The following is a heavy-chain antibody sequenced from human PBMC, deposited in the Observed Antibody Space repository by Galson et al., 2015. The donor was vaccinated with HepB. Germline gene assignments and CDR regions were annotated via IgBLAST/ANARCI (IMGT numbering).Heavy chain of an antibody. CDR2: INAGNGNT. D-gene: IGHD6-19*01. CDR1: GYTFTSYA. J-gene: IGHJ4*02. Sequence: SVKVSCKASGYTFTSYAMHWVRQAPGQRLEWMGWINAGNGNTKYSQKFQGRVTITRDTSASTAYMELSSLRSEDTAVYYCARERIAVAGRADVLDYWGQGTLVTVSS. CDR3: ARERIAVAGRADVLDY. V-gene: IGHV1-3*01.